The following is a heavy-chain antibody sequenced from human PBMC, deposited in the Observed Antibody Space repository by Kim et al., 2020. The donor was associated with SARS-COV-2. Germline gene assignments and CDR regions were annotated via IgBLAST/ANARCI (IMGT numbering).Heavy chain of an antibody. D-gene: IGHD2-15*01. CDR3: ARGNCGVGSGPPDY. Sequence: GGSLRLSCAASGFAFSSYGMHWVRQAPGKGLEWVAVIWYDGSNKYYADSVKGRFTISRDNSNNTLYLHMNSLRPEDTALYYCARGNCGVGSGPPDYWVQG. J-gene: IGHJ4*02. V-gene: IGHV3-33*08. CDR2: IWYDGSNK. CDR1: GFAFSSYG.